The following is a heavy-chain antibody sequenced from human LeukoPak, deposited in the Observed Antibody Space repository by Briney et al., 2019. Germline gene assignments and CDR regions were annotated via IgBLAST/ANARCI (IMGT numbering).Heavy chain of an antibody. CDR1: GFTFSSYS. J-gene: IGHJ4*02. CDR2: ISSTSSPI. D-gene: IGHD3-10*01. Sequence: PGGSLRLSCAASGFTFSSYSMNWVRQAPGEGLEWVSYISSTSSPISYADSVKGRFTISRDNAKNSLYLQMNSLRDEDTAVYYCARDPGVIPSIWGQGTLVTVSS. V-gene: IGHV3-48*02. CDR3: ARDPGVIPSI.